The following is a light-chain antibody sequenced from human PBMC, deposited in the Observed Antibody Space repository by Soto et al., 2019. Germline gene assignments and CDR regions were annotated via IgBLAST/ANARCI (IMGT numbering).Light chain of an antibody. V-gene: IGKV3-15*01. CDR3: QQYNVLPRT. J-gene: IGKJ1*01. Sequence: EIVMTQSPATLSVSPGERATLSCRASQSVSINLAWYQQRPGQAPRLLIYGESTRATGIPARFSGSGSGTEFTLTISSLQSEDFAVYYCQQYNVLPRTFGQGTKVDIK. CDR1: QSVSIN. CDR2: GES.